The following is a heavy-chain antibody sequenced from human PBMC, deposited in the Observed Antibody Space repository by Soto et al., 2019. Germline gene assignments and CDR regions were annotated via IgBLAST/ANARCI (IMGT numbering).Heavy chain of an antibody. D-gene: IGHD5-18*01. CDR1: GFTFRTCW. V-gene: IGHV3-74*01. CDR3: ARVYSSLSSYDY. CDR2: ISSDGSRT. J-gene: IGHJ4*02. Sequence: PGGSLRLSCAASGFTFRTCWMHWVRQAPGKGLVWVSRISSDGSRTSYADSVKGRFTISRDNAKNTLYLQMNSLRAEDTAIYYCARVYSSLSSYDYWGQGTLVTVSS.